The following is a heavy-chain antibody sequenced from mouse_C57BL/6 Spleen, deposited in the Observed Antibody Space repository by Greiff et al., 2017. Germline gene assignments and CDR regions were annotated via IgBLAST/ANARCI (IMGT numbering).Heavy chain of an antibody. CDR2: ISSGSSTI. CDR1: GFTFSDYG. J-gene: IGHJ1*03. D-gene: IGHD1-1*01. Sequence: EVQRVESGGGLVKPGGSLKLSCAASGFTFSDYGMHWVRQAPEKGLEWVAYISSGSSTIYYAYTVKGRFTISRDTAKNTLFLQMTSLRSEDTAMYYCARPLYYSYWYFDVWGTGTTVTVSS. V-gene: IGHV5-17*01. CDR3: ARPLYYSYWYFDV.